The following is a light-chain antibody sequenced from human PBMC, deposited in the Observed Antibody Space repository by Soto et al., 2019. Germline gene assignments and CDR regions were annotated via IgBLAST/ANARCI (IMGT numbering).Light chain of an antibody. Sequence: QSVLAQPSPVSGSPGQSITLSCPGTSSDVGAYNYVSWYQQHPGKAPKLIIYHVSNRPSGVSNHFSGSKSGNTASLTISGLQAEDEADYYCSSYTTSSTQVFGTGTKVTVL. J-gene: IGLJ1*01. CDR1: SSDVGAYNY. V-gene: IGLV2-14*03. CDR3: SSYTTSSTQV. CDR2: HVS.